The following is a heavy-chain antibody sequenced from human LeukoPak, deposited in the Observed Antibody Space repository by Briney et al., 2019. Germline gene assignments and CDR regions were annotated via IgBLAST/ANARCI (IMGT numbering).Heavy chain of an antibody. CDR1: GGSISSYY. Sequence: SETLSLTCTVSGGSISSYYWSWIRQPPGKGLEWIGYTYYSGGTNYNPSLKSRITISVDKSQNQFSLKVNSLTAADTAVYYCATNGYYCMDVWGKGTTVTVSS. D-gene: IGHD2-8*01. CDR2: TYYSGGT. V-gene: IGHV4-59*12. J-gene: IGHJ6*03. CDR3: ATNGYYCMDV.